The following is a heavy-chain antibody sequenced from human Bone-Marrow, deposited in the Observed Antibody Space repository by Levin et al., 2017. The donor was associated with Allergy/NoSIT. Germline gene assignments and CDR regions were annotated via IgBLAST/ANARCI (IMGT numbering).Heavy chain of an antibody. CDR2: ISYDGSNK. Sequence: SCAASGFTFSSYGMHWVRQAPGKGLEWVAVISYDGSNKYYADSVKGRFTISRDNSKNTLYLQMNSLRAEDTAVYYCAKLGGYSSSWHYYYYYYMDVWGKGTTVTVSS. J-gene: IGHJ6*03. CDR3: AKLGGYSSSWHYYYYYYMDV. D-gene: IGHD6-13*01. CDR1: GFTFSSYG. V-gene: IGHV3-30*18.